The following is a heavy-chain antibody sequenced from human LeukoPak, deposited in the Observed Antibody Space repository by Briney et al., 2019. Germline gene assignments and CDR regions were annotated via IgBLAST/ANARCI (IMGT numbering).Heavy chain of an antibody. CDR2: ISGSGGST. CDR1: GFTFSSYG. D-gene: IGHD4-17*01. J-gene: IGHJ4*02. CDR3: AKRDYGDLWSQKSFDY. V-gene: IGHV3-23*01. Sequence: GGSLRLSCAASGFTFSSYGMSWVRQAPGKGLEWVSAISGSGGSTYYADSVKGRFTISRDNSKNTLYLQMNSLRAEDTAVYYCAKRDYGDLWSQKSFDYWGQGTLVTVSS.